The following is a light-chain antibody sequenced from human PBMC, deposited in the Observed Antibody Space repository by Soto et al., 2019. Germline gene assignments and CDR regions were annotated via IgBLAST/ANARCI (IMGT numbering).Light chain of an antibody. V-gene: IGLV2-14*01. CDR2: AVR. CDR3: SYLRTSLYG. CDR1: SSDVGGYNH. Sequence: QSALTQPASVSGSPGQTITISCTGTSSDVGGYNHVSWYQQHPGKAPKLIIYAVRNRPSGVSNRLSGSKSVNTASLTISGLQADAEADYYCSYLRTSLYGFGTGTQLIVL. J-gene: IGLJ6*01.